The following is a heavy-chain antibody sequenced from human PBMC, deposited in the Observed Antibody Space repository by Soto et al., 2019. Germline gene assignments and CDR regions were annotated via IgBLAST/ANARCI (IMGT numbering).Heavy chain of an antibody. CDR3: ARGQVVAAQH. J-gene: IGHJ4*02. D-gene: IGHD2-15*01. V-gene: IGHV4-30-2*01. CDR2: IYHSGST. Sequence: QMQLQESGSGLVNPSQTLSLTCAVSGVSISTGGYSWSLIRQPPGKGLEWIGYIYHSGSTYYNPSLMSRVTISVDRSKNQFSLKLSSVTAADTAVYYCARGQVVAAQHWGQGTLVTVSS. CDR1: GVSISTGGYS.